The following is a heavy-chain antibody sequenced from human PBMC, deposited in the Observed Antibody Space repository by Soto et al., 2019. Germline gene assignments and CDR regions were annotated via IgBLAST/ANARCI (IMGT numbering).Heavy chain of an antibody. Sequence: SETLSLTCTVSGGSVSSGSYYWSWIRQPPGKGLEWIGYIYYSGSTNYNPSLKSRVTISVDTSKNQFSLKLSSVTAADTAVYYCARLGGYYQAFDNWGQGTLVTVSS. CDR2: IYYSGST. CDR1: GGSVSSGSYY. J-gene: IGHJ4*02. V-gene: IGHV4-61*01. D-gene: IGHD3-3*01. CDR3: ARLGGYYQAFDN.